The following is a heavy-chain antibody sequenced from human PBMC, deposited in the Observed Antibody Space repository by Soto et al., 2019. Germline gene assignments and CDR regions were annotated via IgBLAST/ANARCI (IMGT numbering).Heavy chain of an antibody. Sequence: GESRKISCKASGYSFTTDWIGWVRQMPGKGLEWMGIIYPGDSDTRYSPSFQGQVTISADKSISTAYLQWSSLKASDTAMYYCARYWHSYSPNYFRGMDVWGQGTWVTVSS. CDR3: ARYWHSYSPNYFRGMDV. J-gene: IGHJ6*02. D-gene: IGHD5-18*01. CDR1: GYSFTTDW. CDR2: IYPGDSDT. V-gene: IGHV5-51*01.